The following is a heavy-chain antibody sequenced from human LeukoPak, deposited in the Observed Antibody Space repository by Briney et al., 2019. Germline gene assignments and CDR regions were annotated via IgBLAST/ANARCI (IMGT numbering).Heavy chain of an antibody. J-gene: IGHJ6*03. CDR2: INPNSGGT. CDR3: AREVQQQLVDPNYYYYYYMDV. V-gene: IGHV1-2*02. CDR1: GYTFTGYY. Sequence: ASVKVSCKASGYTFTGYYMHWVRQAPGQGLEWMGWINPNSGGTNYAQKFQGRVTMTRDTSISTAYMELSRPRSDDTAVYYCAREVQQQLVDPNYYYYYYMDVWGKGTTVTVSS. D-gene: IGHD6-13*01.